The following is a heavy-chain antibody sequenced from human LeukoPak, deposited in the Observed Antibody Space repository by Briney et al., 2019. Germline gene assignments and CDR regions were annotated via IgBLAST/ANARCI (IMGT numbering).Heavy chain of an antibody. CDR1: GDSISSNYW. J-gene: IGHJ4*02. CDR3: ARGIPGYFGTSGYNYEY. D-gene: IGHD3-22*01. V-gene: IGHV4-4*02. CDR2: IHHSESN. Sequence: PSETLSLTCAVSGDSISSNYWWTWVRQPPGKGLGWIGAIHHSESNNFNPPLKRRVTISEDTLKNHLSLSLTSVSAADTAVYYCARGIPGYFGTSGYNYEYWGQGILVTVSS.